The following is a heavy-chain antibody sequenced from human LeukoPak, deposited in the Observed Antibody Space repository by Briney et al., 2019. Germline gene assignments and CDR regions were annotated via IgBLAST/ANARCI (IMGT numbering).Heavy chain of an antibody. D-gene: IGHD3-10*01. CDR1: GGSISSGSYY. CDR3: ARERALLWFGELLSHYNWFDP. V-gene: IGHV4-61*02. Sequence: PSETLSLTCTVSGGSISSGSYYWSWIRQPAGKGLEWIGRISTSGSTNYNPSLKSRVTISVDTSKNQFSLKLSSVTAADTAVYYCARERALLWFGELLSHYNWFDPWGQGTLVTDSS. J-gene: IGHJ5*02. CDR2: ISTSGST.